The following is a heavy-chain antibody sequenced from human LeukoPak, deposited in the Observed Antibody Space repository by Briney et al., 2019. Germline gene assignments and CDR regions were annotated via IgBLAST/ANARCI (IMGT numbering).Heavy chain of an antibody. CDR3: ARRGGGYFPY. D-gene: IGHD4-23*01. CDR1: GGSFSGYY. Sequence: SETLSLTCAVYGGSFSGYYWSWIRQPPGKGLEWIGEINHSGSTNYNPSLKSRVTISVDTSKNQFSLKLSSVTAADTAVYYCARRGGGYFPYWGQGTLVTVSS. J-gene: IGHJ4*02. CDR2: INHSGST. V-gene: IGHV4-34*01.